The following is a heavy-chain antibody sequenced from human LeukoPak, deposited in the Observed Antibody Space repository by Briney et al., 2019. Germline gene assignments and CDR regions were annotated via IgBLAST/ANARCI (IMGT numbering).Heavy chain of an antibody. Sequence: SVKVSCKASGGTFSSYAISWVRQAPGQGLEWMGGIIPIFGTANYAQKFQGRVTTTADESTSTAYMELSSLRSEDTAVYYCRIAADWVEYYGMDVWGQGTTVTVSS. CDR1: GGTFSSYA. CDR3: RIAADWVEYYGMDV. D-gene: IGHD3/OR15-3a*01. J-gene: IGHJ6*02. V-gene: IGHV1-69*01. CDR2: IIPIFGTA.